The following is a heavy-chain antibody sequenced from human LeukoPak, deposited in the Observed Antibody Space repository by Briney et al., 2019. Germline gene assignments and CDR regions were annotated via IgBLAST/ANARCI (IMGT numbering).Heavy chain of an antibody. CDR2: FYYSGST. J-gene: IGHJ6*03. CDR1: GGSINSYY. CDR3: ARIMKGDFWIGDSYFDYYYMDV. D-gene: IGHD3-3*01. Sequence: PSETLSLTCTVSGGSINSYYWNWIRQPPGKGLEWIGYFYYSGSTNYNPSLKSRVTISVDTSKNQFSLKLTSVTAADTAVYYCARIMKGDFWIGDSYFDYYYMDVWGKGTTVTVSS. V-gene: IGHV4-59*01.